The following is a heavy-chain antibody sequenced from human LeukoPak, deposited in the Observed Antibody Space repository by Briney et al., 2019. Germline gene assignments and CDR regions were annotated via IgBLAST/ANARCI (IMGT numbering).Heavy chain of an antibody. CDR3: ARHCSGGTCYSDFDY. J-gene: IGHJ4*02. V-gene: IGHV4-39*01. Sequence: SSETLSLTCTVSGGSISSSGYYWGWIRQPPGKGLEWIGSIFYTGNTYYNPSLKSRVTISIDTSKNQFSLKLNSVTAADTAVYYCARHCSGGTCYSDFDYWGQGTLVTVSS. CDR1: GGSISSSGYY. CDR2: IFYTGNT. D-gene: IGHD2-15*01.